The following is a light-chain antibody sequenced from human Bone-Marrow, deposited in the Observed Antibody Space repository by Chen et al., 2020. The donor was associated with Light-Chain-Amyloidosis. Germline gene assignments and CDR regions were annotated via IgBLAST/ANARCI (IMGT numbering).Light chain of an antibody. CDR1: SSDVGGYNY. CDR3: SSYTSSSTLV. J-gene: IGLJ2*01. CDR2: DVS. V-gene: IGLV2-14*03. Sequence: QSALTQPASVSGSPGQSCTISCPGTSSDVGGYNYVSWYQQHPGKAPKLMIYDVSNRPAGVSNRFSGSKSGNTASLTISGLQAEDEADYYCSSYTSSSTLVFGGGTKLTVL.